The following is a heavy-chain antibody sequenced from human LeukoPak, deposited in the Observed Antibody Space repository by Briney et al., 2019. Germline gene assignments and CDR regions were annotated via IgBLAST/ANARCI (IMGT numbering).Heavy chain of an antibody. J-gene: IGHJ4*02. CDR3: AKGYCRGISCYSDY. CDR1: GLTFSSYG. V-gene: IGHV3-30*18. D-gene: IGHD2-2*02. CDR2: ISYDGSNK. Sequence: GRSLRLSCAASGLTFSSYGMHWVRQAPGKGLEWVAVISYDGSNKYYADSVKGRFTISRDNSKNTLYLQMNSLRAEDTAVYYCAKGYCRGISCYSDYWGQGTLVTVSS.